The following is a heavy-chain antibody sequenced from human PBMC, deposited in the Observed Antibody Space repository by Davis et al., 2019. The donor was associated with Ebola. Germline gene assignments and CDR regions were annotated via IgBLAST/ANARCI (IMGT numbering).Heavy chain of an antibody. D-gene: IGHD3-3*01. Sequence: PGGSLRLSCAASGFTFSSYGMHWVRQAPGKGLEWVAVISYDGSNKYYADSVKGRFTISRDNSKNTLYLQMNSLRAEDTAVYYCARDGYYDFWSGKGTNAFDIWGQGTMVTVSS. J-gene: IGHJ3*02. V-gene: IGHV3-30*03. CDR3: ARDGYYDFWSGKGTNAFDI. CDR2: ISYDGSNK. CDR1: GFTFSSYG.